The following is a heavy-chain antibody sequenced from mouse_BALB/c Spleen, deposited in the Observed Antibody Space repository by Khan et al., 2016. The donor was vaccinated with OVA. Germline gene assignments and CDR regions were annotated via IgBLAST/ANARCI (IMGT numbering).Heavy chain of an antibody. J-gene: IGHJ3*01. Sequence: DVQLVESGGDLVKPGGSLKLSCAASGFTFSSYSMSWVRQIPDKRLEWVATMSSGGDYTYYPASVKGRFTISRDNAKNTLYLQMSSLKSEDTAMYYCASHLTGSFAYWGQGTLVTVSA. CDR3: ASHLTGSFAY. CDR1: GFTFSSYS. V-gene: IGHV5-6*01. D-gene: IGHD4-1*01. CDR2: MSSGGDYT.